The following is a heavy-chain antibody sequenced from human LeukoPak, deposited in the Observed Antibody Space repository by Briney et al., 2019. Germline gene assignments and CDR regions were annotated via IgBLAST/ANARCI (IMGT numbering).Heavy chain of an antibody. D-gene: IGHD6-13*01. CDR2: ISSSGSTI. CDR3: ARGISGNSAEYFQH. J-gene: IGHJ1*01. Sequence: GGSLRLSCAASGFTFSDYYMSWIRQAPGKGLEWVSYISSSGSTIYYADSVKGRFTISRHNSKNTLYLQMNSLRAENTAVYYCARGISGNSAEYFQHWGQGTLVTVSS. CDR1: GFTFSDYY. V-gene: IGHV3-11*01.